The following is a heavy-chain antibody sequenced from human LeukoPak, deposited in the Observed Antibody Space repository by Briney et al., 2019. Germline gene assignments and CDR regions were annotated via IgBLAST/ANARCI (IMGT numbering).Heavy chain of an antibody. Sequence: ASVKVSCKASGYTFTSYGISWVRQAPGQGLEWMGWISAYNGNTNYAQKLQGRVTITRDMSTSTAYMELSSLRSEDTAVYYCAAAYRYFYDRGGYFDYWGQGTLVTVSS. CDR1: GYTFTSYG. D-gene: IGHD3-22*01. CDR2: ISAYNGNT. V-gene: IGHV1-18*01. CDR3: AAAYRYFYDRGGYFDY. J-gene: IGHJ4*02.